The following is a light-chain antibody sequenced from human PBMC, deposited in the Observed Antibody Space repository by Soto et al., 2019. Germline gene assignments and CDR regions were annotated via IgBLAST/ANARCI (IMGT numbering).Light chain of an antibody. CDR2: AAS. V-gene: IGKV1-8*01. CDR3: QQYYSYPWT. CDR1: QGISSY. Sequence: AIRMTQSPSSLSASTGDRFTMTCRASQGISSYLAWYQQKPGKAPKLLIYAASTLQSGVPSRFSGSGSGTDFTLTISCLQSEDFATYYCQQYYSYPWTFGQGTKVDI. J-gene: IGKJ1*01.